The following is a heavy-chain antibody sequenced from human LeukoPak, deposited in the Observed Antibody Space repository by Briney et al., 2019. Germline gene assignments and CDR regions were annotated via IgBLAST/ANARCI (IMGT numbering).Heavy chain of an antibody. D-gene: IGHD3-3*01. V-gene: IGHV3-48*01. Sequence: GGSLRLSCAASGFTFSSFSMNWVRQAPGKGLEWLSYILHNSATMYYANSVKGRFTISRDNAKNSLYLQMNSLRAEDTAVYYCVRGSLASGVVVYYYYYLDVWGKGTTVTVSS. CDR2: ILHNSATM. J-gene: IGHJ6*03. CDR1: GFTFSSFS. CDR3: VRGSLASGVVVYYYYYLDV.